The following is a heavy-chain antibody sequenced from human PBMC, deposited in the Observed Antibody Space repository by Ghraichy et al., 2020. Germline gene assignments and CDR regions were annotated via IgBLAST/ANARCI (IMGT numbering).Heavy chain of an antibody. V-gene: IGHV4-38-2*02. CDR2: IYHSGST. CDR1: GYSISSGYY. CDR3: ARDQSYRGSYSFDY. J-gene: IGHJ4*02. D-gene: IGHD1-26*01. Sequence: SETLSLTCAVSGYSISSGYYWGWIRQPPGKGLEWIGSIYHSGSTYYNPSLKSRVTISVDTSKNQFSLKLSSVTAADTAVYYCARDQSYRGSYSFDYWGQGTLVTVSS.